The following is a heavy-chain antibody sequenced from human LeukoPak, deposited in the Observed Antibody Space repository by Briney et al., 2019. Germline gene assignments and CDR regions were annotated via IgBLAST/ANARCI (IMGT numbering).Heavy chain of an antibody. CDR3: AKRTVAGALGYFDH. D-gene: IGHD6-19*01. CDR1: GFTFSSYA. J-gene: IGHJ4*02. V-gene: IGHV3-23*01. CDR2: ISASGGST. Sequence: PGGSLRLSCAASGFTFSSYAMSWVRQTPEKGLEWVSTISASGGSTYYADSVKGRFTISRDNSKNTLYLQMNSLRAEDTAVYFCAKRTVAGALGYFDHWGQGTLVTVSS.